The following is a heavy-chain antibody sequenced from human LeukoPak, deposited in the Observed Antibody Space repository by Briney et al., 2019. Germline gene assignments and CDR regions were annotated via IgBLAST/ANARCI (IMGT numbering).Heavy chain of an antibody. CDR3: ARHIGFDAFDI. V-gene: IGHV3-23*01. J-gene: IGHJ3*02. CDR2: IGGGGATT. Sequence: GGSLRLSCEASGFTFSSYSMGWVRQAPGKGLEWVSVIGGGGATTHYADSVKGRFTISRHNSRNTLYLQMNSLRAEDTAVYYCARHIGFDAFDIWGQGTMVSVSS. CDR1: GFTFSSYS.